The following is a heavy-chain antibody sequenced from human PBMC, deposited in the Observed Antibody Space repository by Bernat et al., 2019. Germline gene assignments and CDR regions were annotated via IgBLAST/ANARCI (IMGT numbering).Heavy chain of an antibody. CDR2: ISAYNGNT. D-gene: IGHD2-21*01. CDR3: ARDALRRSYSHDAFDI. J-gene: IGHJ3*02. CDR1: GYTFTSYG. V-gene: IGHV1-18*01. Sequence: QVQLVQSGAEVKKPGASLKVSCKASGYTFTSYGISWVRQAPGQGLEWMGWISAYNGNTNYAQKLQGRVTMTTDTSTSTAYMELRSLRSDDTAVYYCARDALRRSYSHDAFDIWGQGTMVTVSS.